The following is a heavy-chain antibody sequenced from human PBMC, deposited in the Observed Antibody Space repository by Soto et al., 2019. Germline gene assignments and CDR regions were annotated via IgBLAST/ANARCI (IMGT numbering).Heavy chain of an antibody. D-gene: IGHD4-4*01. CDR2: IYYTGGT. V-gene: IGHV4-59*01. CDR1: GGSISNKY. J-gene: IGHJ4*02. Sequence: SETLSITCTVSGGSISNKYWTWIRQPPGKGLEWIGHIYYTGGTTYHPSLRSRVAISLDTSMQHFSLRLNSVTAADTAVYYCARATVQRHFDSWGQGTLVTVSS. CDR3: ARATVQRHFDS.